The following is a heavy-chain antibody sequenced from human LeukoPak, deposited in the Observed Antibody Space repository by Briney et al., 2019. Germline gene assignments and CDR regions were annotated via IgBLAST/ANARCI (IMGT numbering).Heavy chain of an antibody. D-gene: IGHD3-10*01. CDR3: ARDSGTTGEVKFDP. J-gene: IGHJ5*02. Sequence: SETLSLTCTVSGGSMSSLYWSWVRQSPEKGLEFIGYISYRGTTNYNPSLKSRVTISVDMSSNQFSLRLSSVTAADTAVYYCARDSGTTGEVKFDPWGQGTLVTVSS. CDR1: GGSMSSLY. V-gene: IGHV4-59*01. CDR2: ISYRGTT.